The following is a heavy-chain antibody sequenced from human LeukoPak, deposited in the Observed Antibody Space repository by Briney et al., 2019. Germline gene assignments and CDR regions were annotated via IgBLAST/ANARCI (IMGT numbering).Heavy chain of an antibody. CDR2: IDPDGTWT. CDR3: ARLFDRVTTYDY. V-gene: IGHV3-7*01. D-gene: IGHD4-17*01. CDR1: GFSFSHYS. J-gene: IGHJ4*02. Sequence: GGSLRLSCAASGFSFSHYSMSWVRQGPGKGLDWVATIDPDGTWTYYVDSVKGRFTISRDNVQNSLHLQMDSLRADDTAVYYCARLFDRVTTYDYWGQGTQVTVSS.